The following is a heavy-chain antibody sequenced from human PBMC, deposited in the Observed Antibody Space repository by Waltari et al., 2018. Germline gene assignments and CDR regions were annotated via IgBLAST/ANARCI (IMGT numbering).Heavy chain of an antibody. V-gene: IGHV3-72*01. CDR1: GFTFSDRY. J-gene: IGHJ3*02. CDR2: TRNKPNSYTP. CDR3: AVEVDVVATYAFDI. D-gene: IGHD5-12*01. Sequence: EVQLVASGGGLVQPGGSLRRSCAASGFTFSDRYLDWVRQAPGKGLEWVGRTRNKPNSYTPEYAASVKGRFIISRDDSKDSLYLQMNSLKIEDTAVYYCAVEVDVVATYAFDIWGQGTMVTVSS.